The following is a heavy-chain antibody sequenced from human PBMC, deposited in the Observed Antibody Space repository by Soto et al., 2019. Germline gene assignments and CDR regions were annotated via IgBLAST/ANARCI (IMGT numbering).Heavy chain of an antibody. CDR3: AREKRANGYFDY. J-gene: IGHJ4*02. D-gene: IGHD6-25*01. CDR2: IKQDGSEK. CDR1: GFTFSNYL. V-gene: IGHV3-7*01. Sequence: GGSLRLSCAASGFTFSNYLMSWVRQAPGKGLEWVANIKQDGSEKYYVASVNGRFTISRDNAKNSLYLQMNSLRADYTAVYYCAREKRANGYFDYWGQGTLVTVSS.